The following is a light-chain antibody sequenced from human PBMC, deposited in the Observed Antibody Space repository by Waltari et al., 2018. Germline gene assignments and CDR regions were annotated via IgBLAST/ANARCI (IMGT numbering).Light chain of an antibody. V-gene: IGLV4-69*01. CDR3: QTGGHGTWV. CDR2: VNSAGSH. J-gene: IGLJ3*02. Sequence: QPARGPRYLMKVNSAGSHRKGDGIPDRFSAPSPGTECYLTNSSLRAEDEADYYCQTGGHGTWVFGGGTKLTVL.